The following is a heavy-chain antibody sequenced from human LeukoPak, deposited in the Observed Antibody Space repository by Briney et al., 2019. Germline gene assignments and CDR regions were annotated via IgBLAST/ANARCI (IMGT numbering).Heavy chain of an antibody. CDR3: ARDQTYSGSGIYTYFDY. Sequence: ASETLSLTCTVSGGSISSGGYYWSWIRQPAGKGLEYLGRIYSTGSTNYNPSLRSRVTISVDTSKNHFSLKLSSVTAADTAVYYCARDQTYSGSGIYTYFDYRGQGILVTVSS. D-gene: IGHD3-10*01. J-gene: IGHJ4*02. CDR2: IYSTGST. CDR1: GGSISSGGYY. V-gene: IGHV4-61*02.